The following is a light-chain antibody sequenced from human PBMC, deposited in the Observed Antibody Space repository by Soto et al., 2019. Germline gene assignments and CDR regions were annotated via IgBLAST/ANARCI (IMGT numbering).Light chain of an antibody. CDR1: QSVSSSS. CDR2: GAS. J-gene: IGKJ2*01. Sequence: EIVLTQSPGTLSLSPGERATPSCRASQSVSSSSLAWYQQKPAQAPRLLIYGASGRATGIPDRFSGSGSGTDFTLTISRLEPEDFAVYYCQQYGSSPGYTFGQGTKLEIK. V-gene: IGKV3-20*01. CDR3: QQYGSSPGYT.